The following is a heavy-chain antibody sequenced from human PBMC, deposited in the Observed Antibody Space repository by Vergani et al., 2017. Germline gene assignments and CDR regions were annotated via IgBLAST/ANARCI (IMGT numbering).Heavy chain of an antibody. V-gene: IGHV3-72*01. D-gene: IGHD1-1*01. J-gene: IGHJ3*02. CDR3: VRVKGSNWNDHLYDI. CDR1: GFIFSDHY. Sequence: EVQVVESGGGLVQPGGSLRLSCAASGFIFSDHYMDWVRQAPGNGLEWVGRIRNKANDYTTQYAASVKGRFTISRDDSKSYLYLQMNRLQTEDTALYYCVRVKGSNWNDHLYDIWRQGTLVTVSS. CDR2: IRNKANDYTT.